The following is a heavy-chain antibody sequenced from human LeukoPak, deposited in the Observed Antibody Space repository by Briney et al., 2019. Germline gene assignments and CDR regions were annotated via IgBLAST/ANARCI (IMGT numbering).Heavy chain of an antibody. D-gene: IGHD3-10*01. J-gene: IGHJ6*03. CDR3: ARSAGMVRGVIIEARYYYYYMDV. CDR1: GYTFTGSY. Sequence: SVKVSCKASGYTFTGSYMHWVRQAPGQGLEWMGGVIPIFGTANYAQKLQGRVTITADKSTSTAYMELSSLRSEDTAVYYCARSAGMVRGVIIEARYYYYYMDVWGKGTTVTVSS. CDR2: VIPIFGTA. V-gene: IGHV1-69*06.